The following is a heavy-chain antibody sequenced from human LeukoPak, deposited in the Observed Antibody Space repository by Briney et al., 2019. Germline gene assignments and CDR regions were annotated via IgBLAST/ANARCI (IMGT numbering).Heavy chain of an antibody. Sequence: SETLSLTCNVSGGSISGYHWGWIRQPPGKGLEWIGYIYYSGSTNYNPSLKSRVTISVDTSKNQFSLKLSSVTAADTAVYYCARDHHYDSSGYYLGVHAFDIWGQGTMVTVSS. CDR1: GGSISGYH. CDR3: ARDHHYDSSGYYLGVHAFDI. CDR2: IYYSGST. D-gene: IGHD3-22*01. V-gene: IGHV4-59*01. J-gene: IGHJ3*02.